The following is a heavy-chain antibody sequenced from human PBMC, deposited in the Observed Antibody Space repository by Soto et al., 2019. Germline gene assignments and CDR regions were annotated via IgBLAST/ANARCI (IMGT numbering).Heavy chain of an antibody. Sequence: VQLLESGGGLVQPGGSLRLSCAASGFTFSNCAMSWFRQAPGKGLEWVSGISASGATTSYADSVKGRFTIARDNSKNSLALQMNSLRADDTAVYFGVKGYRNSITWFFDLCGRGTLVTVSS. CDR1: GFTFSNCA. V-gene: IGHV3-23*01. D-gene: IGHD1-7*01. CDR3: VKGYRNSITWFFDL. J-gene: IGHJ2*01. CDR2: ISASGATT.